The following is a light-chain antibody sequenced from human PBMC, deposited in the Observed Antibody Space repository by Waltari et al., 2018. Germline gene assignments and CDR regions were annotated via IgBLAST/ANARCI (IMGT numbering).Light chain of an antibody. V-gene: IGLV3-21*02. CDR1: NLGGKS. CDR3: QVWDSDSDRHVL. Sequence: SFVLTQPPSVTVAPGQTARITCGGKNLGGKSVHWYQQKPGQAPVLVVYDDSDRPSGIPYRFSGFNSGDAATLIISRVEAGDEADFYCQVWDSDSDRHVLFGGGTK. CDR2: DDS. J-gene: IGLJ2*01.